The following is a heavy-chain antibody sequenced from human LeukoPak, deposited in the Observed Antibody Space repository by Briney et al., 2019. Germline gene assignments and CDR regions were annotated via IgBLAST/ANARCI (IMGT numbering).Heavy chain of an antibody. CDR3: ARYRGYSYGYYFDY. Sequence: SSYWIAWVRQMPGKGLEWMGEIYHSGSTNYNPSLKSRVTISVDKSKNQFSLKLSPVTAADTAVYYCARYRGYSYGYYFDYWGQGTLVTVSS. J-gene: IGHJ4*02. CDR2: IYHSGST. D-gene: IGHD5-18*01. CDR1: SSYW. V-gene: IGHV4-4*02.